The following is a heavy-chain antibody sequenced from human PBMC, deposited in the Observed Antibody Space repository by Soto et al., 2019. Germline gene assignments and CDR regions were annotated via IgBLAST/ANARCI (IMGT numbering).Heavy chain of an antibody. D-gene: IGHD4-17*01. CDR1: GYSISSGYY. Sequence: SETLSLTCAVSGYSISSGYYWGWLRQPPGKGLEWIGHMYHSGSIYYNPSLQSRVTISMDTSKNEFSLKLTSVTAADTAVYYCGRQQGGAIYGEYVADWGQGTLVTVSS. J-gene: IGHJ4*02. V-gene: IGHV4-38-2*01. CDR2: MYHSGSI. CDR3: GRQQGGAIYGEYVAD.